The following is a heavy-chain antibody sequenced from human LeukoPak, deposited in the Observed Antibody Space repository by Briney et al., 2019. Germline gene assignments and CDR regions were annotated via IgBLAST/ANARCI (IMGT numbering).Heavy chain of an antibody. D-gene: IGHD6-6*01. CDR3: ASAIIAARPDYFDY. V-gene: IGHV1-69*02. CDR2: IIPILGIA. Sequence: SVKVSCKASGGTFSSYTISWVRQAPGQGLEWMGRIIPILGIANYAQKFQGRVTITADKSTSTAYMELSSLRSEETAVYYCASAIIAARPDYFDYWGQGTLVTVSS. CDR1: GGTFSSYT. J-gene: IGHJ4*02.